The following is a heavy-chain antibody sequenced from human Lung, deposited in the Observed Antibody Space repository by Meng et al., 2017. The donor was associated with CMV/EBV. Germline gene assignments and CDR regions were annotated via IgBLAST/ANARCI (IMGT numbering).Heavy chain of an antibody. V-gene: IGHV4-30-4*01. CDR3: ARDRTTGRYFDY. Sequence: QVPLQESGPGLVKPSPTLSLTCTVSGGSISSCDYYWSWIRQAPGKGLEWIGYIYYSGSTYYNPSLKSRVTISVDTSKNQFSLKLSSVTAADTAVYYCARDRTTGRYFDYWGQGTLVTVSS. CDR2: IYYSGST. D-gene: IGHD4-11*01. J-gene: IGHJ4*02. CDR1: GGSISSCDYY.